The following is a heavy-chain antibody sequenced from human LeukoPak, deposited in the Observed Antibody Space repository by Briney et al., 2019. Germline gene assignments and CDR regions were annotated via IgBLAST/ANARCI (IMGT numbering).Heavy chain of an antibody. J-gene: IGHJ4*02. CDR3: ARDLGDSSGYYLDY. Sequence: SETLSLTCTVSGGSISSYYWSWIRQPPGKGLEWIGYIYHIGTTDYNPSLKSRVTISLDRSKNQVSLNLTSMTAADTAVYYCARDLGDSSGYYLDYWGQGTLVTVSS. V-gene: IGHV4-59*12. CDR1: GGSISSYY. D-gene: IGHD3-22*01. CDR2: IYHIGTT.